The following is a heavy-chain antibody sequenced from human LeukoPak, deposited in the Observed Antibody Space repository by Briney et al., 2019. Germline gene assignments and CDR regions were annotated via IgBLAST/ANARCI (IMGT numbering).Heavy chain of an antibody. D-gene: IGHD2-2*01. CDR2: ISGSGGST. J-gene: IGHJ4*02. Sequence: GGSLRPSCAASGFTFSSYAMSWVRQAPGKGLEWVSAISGSGGSTYYADSVKGRFTISRDNSKNTLYLQMNSLSAEDTAVYYCAKEGYCSSTSCSSEYYFDYWGQGTLVTVSS. V-gene: IGHV3-23*01. CDR3: AKEGYCSSTSCSSEYYFDY. CDR1: GFTFSSYA.